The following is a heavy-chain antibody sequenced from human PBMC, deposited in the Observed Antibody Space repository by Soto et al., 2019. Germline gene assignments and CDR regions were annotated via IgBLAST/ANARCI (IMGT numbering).Heavy chain of an antibody. CDR3: ARLAKDCSGGSCYSTPDY. D-gene: IGHD2-15*01. V-gene: IGHV3-13*01. J-gene: IGHJ4*02. Sequence: EVHLVESGGGLVQPGGSLRLSCAASGFTFSRYDMHWVRQPTGKGLEWVSGIDTRGDTYYPASVKGRFTVSREDAKNSLYLQMNFLTAGDTAVYYCARLAKDCSGGSCYSTPDYWGQGTLVTVSS. CDR1: GFTFSRYD. CDR2: IDTRGDT.